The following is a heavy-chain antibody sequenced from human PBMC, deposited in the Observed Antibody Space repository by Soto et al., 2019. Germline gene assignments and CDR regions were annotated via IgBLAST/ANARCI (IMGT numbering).Heavy chain of an antibody. CDR2: IYSGGAT. Sequence: EVQLVDSGGGLIQPGGSLRLSCAAAGFSVSTSHMNWVRQTPGKGLEWVSVIYSGGATYYAASAKGRFTISRDKSKNTGYLQMNSLRAEDTAVYYCARAGPYDSGSYMLRYNWFDPWGQGTLVTASS. J-gene: IGHJ5*02. CDR3: ARAGPYDSGSYMLRYNWFDP. D-gene: IGHD3-10*01. V-gene: IGHV3-53*01. CDR1: GFSVSTSH.